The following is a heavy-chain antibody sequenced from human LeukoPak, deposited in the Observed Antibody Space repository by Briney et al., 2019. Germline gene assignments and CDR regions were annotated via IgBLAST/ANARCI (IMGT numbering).Heavy chain of an antibody. CDR3: AKAVAAPGAFDF. CDR1: GFTFDESA. V-gene: IGHV3-9*01. D-gene: IGHD6-19*01. Sequence: GGSLRLSCAATGFTFDESAMHWVRQVPGKGLEWVAGIGWDSKSIIYADSMKGRFTIYRDNAKNSLYLQMDSLRAEDTALYYCAKAVAAPGAFDFWGRGTVVTVSS. J-gene: IGHJ3*01. CDR2: IGWDSKSI.